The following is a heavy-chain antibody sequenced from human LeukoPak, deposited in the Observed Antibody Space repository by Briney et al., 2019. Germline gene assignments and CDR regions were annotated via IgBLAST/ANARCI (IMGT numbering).Heavy chain of an antibody. CDR2: IYYSGST. CDR1: GGSISSYY. Sequence: PSETLSLTCTVSGGSISSYYWSWIRQPPGKGLGWIGYIYYSGSTNYNPSLKSRVTISVDTSKNQFSLKLSSVTAADTAVYYCARDFPRDGYNPGAFDIWGQGTMVTVSS. D-gene: IGHD5-24*01. V-gene: IGHV4-59*01. CDR3: ARDFPRDGYNPGAFDI. J-gene: IGHJ3*02.